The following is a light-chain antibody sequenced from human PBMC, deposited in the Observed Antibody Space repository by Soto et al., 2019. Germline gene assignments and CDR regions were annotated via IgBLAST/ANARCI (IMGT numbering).Light chain of an antibody. CDR1: QSISTW. V-gene: IGKV1-5*03. CDR3: QHYNSYSST. CDR2: RAS. Sequence: DIQMTQSPSTLSASVGDRVTITCRASQSISTWLAWYQQKPGKAPKLLIYRASSLQSGVPSTFSGSGSGTEFTLTISSLQPDDFATYYCQHYNSYSSTFGQGTKLESK. J-gene: IGKJ2*01.